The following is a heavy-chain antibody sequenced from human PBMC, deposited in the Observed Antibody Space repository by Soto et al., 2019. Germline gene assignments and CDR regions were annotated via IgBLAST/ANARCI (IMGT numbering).Heavy chain of an antibody. D-gene: IGHD6-6*01. J-gene: IGHJ4*02. V-gene: IGHV2-5*02. CDR2: IYWDDDR. CDR3: AHSSAARRSLDF. CDR1: GFSLSSIAVG. Sequence: GPTLVNPTQTLTLTCTFSGFSLSSIAVGVGWIRQPPGKALEWLALIYWDDDRRYSPSLKSRLTITKDTSKNHVVLTMTNMDPVDTATYYCAHSSAARRSLDFWGQGTLVTVSS.